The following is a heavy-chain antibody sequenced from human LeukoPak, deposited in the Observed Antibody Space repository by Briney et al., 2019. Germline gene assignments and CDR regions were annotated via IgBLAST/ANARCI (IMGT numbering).Heavy chain of an antibody. Sequence: GGSLRLSCAASGFTFSSYAMHWVRQAPGKGLEWVAVISYDGSNKYYADSVKGRFTISRDNSKNTLYLQMNSLRAEDTAVYYCARDYYYDRHDYWGQGTLVTVSS. J-gene: IGHJ4*02. CDR2: ISYDGSNK. CDR3: ARDYYYDRHDY. CDR1: GFTFSSYA. D-gene: IGHD3-22*01. V-gene: IGHV3-30-3*01.